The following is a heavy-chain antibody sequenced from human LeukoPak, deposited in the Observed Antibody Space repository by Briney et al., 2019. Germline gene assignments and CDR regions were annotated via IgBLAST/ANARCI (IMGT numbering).Heavy chain of an antibody. CDR2: IYYSGST. CDR1: GGSISSYY. D-gene: IGHD4-17*01. V-gene: IGHV4-59*01. J-gene: IGHJ3*02. CDR3: ARGTYGDYVISAFDI. Sequence: SETLSLTCTVSGGSISSYYWSRIRHPPGKGLEWIGYIYYSGSTIYNPSLKSRVTISVDTAKNQFSLKLSSVTAADTAVYYCARGTYGDYVISAFDIWGQGTMVTVSS.